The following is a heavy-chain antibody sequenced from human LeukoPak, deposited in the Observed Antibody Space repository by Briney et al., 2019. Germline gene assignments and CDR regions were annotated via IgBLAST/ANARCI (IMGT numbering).Heavy chain of an antibody. J-gene: IGHJ4*02. CDR1: GGSISSGSYY. CDR2: IYTSGST. V-gene: IGHV4-61*02. D-gene: IGHD3-3*01. Sequence: SQTLSLTCTVSGGSISSGSYYWSWIRQPAGKGLEWIGRIYTSGSTNYNPSLKSRVTISVDTSKNQFSLKLSSVTAADTAVYYCARSYYDFWSGYLAPDYWGQGTLVTVSS. CDR3: ARSYYDFWSGYLAPDY.